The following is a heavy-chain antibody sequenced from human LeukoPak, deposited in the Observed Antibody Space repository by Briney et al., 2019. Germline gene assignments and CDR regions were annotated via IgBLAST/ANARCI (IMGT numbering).Heavy chain of an antibody. D-gene: IGHD2-2*03. CDR2: IYYSGST. Sequence: SETLSLTCTVSGGSISSYYWSWLRQPPGKGLEWIGYIYYSGSTNYNPSLKSRVTISVDTSKDQFSLKLSSVTAADTAVYYCARDGFESAAFDIWGQGTMVTVSS. CDR3: ARDGFESAAFDI. V-gene: IGHV4-59*01. CDR1: GGSISSYY. J-gene: IGHJ3*02.